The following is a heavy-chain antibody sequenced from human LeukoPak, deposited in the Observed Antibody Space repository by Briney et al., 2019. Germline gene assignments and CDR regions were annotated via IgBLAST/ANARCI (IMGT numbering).Heavy chain of an antibody. Sequence: ASVKVSCKASGYTFTSYYMHWVRQAPGQGLEWRGIINPSGGSTSYAKKFQGRVTMTRDMSTSTVYMELSRLRSEGTAVYYCARDHGGYSGYDWGYWGQGTLVTVSS. D-gene: IGHD5-12*01. CDR3: ARDHGGYSGYDWGY. CDR1: GYTFTSYY. V-gene: IGHV1-46*01. J-gene: IGHJ4*02. CDR2: INPSGGST.